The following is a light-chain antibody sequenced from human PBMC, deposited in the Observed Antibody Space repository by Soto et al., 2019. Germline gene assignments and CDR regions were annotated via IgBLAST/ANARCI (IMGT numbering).Light chain of an antibody. CDR1: QSVSSSY. CDR2: GAS. Sequence: EIVLTQSPGTLSLSPGERATLSCRASQSVSSSYLAWYQQKPGQAPGLLIYGASSRATGIPDRFSGSGSGTDFTLTISRLEPEDFAVYYCQQYGTSPRYTFGQGTRLEIK. CDR3: QQYGTSPRYT. V-gene: IGKV3-20*01. J-gene: IGKJ5*01.